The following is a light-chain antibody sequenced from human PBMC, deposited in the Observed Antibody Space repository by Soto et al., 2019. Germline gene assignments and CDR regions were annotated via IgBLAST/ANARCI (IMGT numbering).Light chain of an antibody. CDR2: DVS. Sequence: QSVLTQPASVSGSPGQSITISCTGSSSDVGGYSYVSWYQQHPGKAPKLMIFDVSNRPSGVSNRFSGSKSGDSASLTISGLQAEDEADYYCSSYTTNNTVLFGGGTQLTVL. J-gene: IGLJ2*01. V-gene: IGLV2-14*01. CDR3: SSYTTNNTVL. CDR1: SSDVGGYSY.